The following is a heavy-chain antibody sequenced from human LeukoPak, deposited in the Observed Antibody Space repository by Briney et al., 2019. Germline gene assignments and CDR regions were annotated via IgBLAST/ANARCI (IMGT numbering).Heavy chain of an antibody. V-gene: IGHV4-59*01. CDR2: IYYSGST. D-gene: IGHD3-22*01. CDR3: AVTSGYKVFGLDY. CDR1: GGSISSYY. Sequence: SETLSLTCTVSGGSISSYYWSWIRQPPGKGLEWIGYIYYSGSTNYNPSLKSRVTISVDTSKNQFSLKLSSVTAADTAVYYCAVTSGYKVFGLDYWGQGTLVTVSS. J-gene: IGHJ4*02.